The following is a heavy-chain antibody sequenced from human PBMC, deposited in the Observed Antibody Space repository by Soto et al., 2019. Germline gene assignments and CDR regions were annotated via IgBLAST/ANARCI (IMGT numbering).Heavy chain of an antibody. CDR3: ARVDSSGYYRD. J-gene: IGHJ4*02. V-gene: IGHV4-34*01. CDR1: GGSSSGYY. CDR2: INHSGST. D-gene: IGHD3-22*01. Sequence: QVQLQQWGAGLLKPSETLSLTCAVYGGSSSGYYWSWIRQPPGKGLEWIGEINHSGSTNYNPSLKSRVTISVDTSKNQFSLKLSSVTAADTAVYYCARVDSSGYYRDWGQGTLVTVSS.